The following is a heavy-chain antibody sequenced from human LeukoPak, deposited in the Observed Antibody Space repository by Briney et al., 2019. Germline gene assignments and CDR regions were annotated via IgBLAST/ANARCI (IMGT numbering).Heavy chain of an antibody. CDR1: VFTLGDYA. D-gene: IGHD3-16*01. V-gene: IGHV3-49*04. J-gene: IGHJ4*02. CDR2: IRSKAYGGTT. Sequence: GGSLRLPCTTSVFTLGDYAMSWVRQAPGKGLECVGFIRSKAYGGTTEYAASVKGRFTISRDDSRRIVYLQMNSLKTEDTAVYYCTREGRGSDAFDYWGQGTLVTVSS. CDR3: TREGRGSDAFDY.